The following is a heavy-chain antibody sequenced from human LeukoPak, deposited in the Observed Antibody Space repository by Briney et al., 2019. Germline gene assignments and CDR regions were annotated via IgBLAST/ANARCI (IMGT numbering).Heavy chain of an antibody. J-gene: IGHJ4*02. CDR2: ISYSGSHK. CDR1: GFTFSSYG. V-gene: IGHV3-30*18. Sequence: GGSLRLSCAASGFTFSSYGMHWVRQAPGKGLEWLAVISYSGSHKLYADSVKGRFTISRDNSKNTLFLEMNSLTTEDTAVYYCANPDAGGDSTGRPFDCWGQGTLVTVSS. CDR3: ANPDAGGDSTGRPFDC. D-gene: IGHD6-19*01.